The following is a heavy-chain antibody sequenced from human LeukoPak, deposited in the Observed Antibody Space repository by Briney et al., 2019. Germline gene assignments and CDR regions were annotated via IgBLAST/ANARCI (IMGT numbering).Heavy chain of an antibody. CDR1: GFTFSTNW. Sequence: GGSLRLSCAASGFTFSTNWMSWVRQAPGKGLEWVANIKQDRGDIAYLDSVKGRFTISRDNAKNSLYLQMNSLRAEDTALYYCAKGSYYDGPDWGQGTLVTVSS. V-gene: IGHV3-7*03. CDR3: AKGSYYDGPD. J-gene: IGHJ4*02. D-gene: IGHD3-10*01. CDR2: IKQDRGDI.